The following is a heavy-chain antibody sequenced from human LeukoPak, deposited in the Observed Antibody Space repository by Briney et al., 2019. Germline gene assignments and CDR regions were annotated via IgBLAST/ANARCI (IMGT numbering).Heavy chain of an antibody. CDR1: GGSISSYY. CDR2: IYTSGST. V-gene: IGHV4-4*07. CDR3: AHYYDSRGVGAFDI. Sequence: SETLSLTCTVSGGSISSYYWSWIRQPAGKGLEWIGCIYTSGSTNYNPSLKSRVTMSVDTSKNQFSLKLSSVTAADTAVYYCAHYYDSRGVGAFDIWGQGTMVTVSS. D-gene: IGHD3-22*01. J-gene: IGHJ3*02.